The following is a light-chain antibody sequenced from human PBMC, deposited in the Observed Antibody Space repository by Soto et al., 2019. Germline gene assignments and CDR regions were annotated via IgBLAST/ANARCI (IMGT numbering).Light chain of an antibody. CDR2: GAS. Sequence: EIVMTQSPPTLSVSPGERATLSCRASQSVSSNLAWYQQKPGQAPRLLIYGASTRATGIPARFSGSGSGTEFTLTISSLQSEDFAVYYCQQYNNWQWTFGQGTKVDIK. J-gene: IGKJ1*01. CDR1: QSVSSN. V-gene: IGKV3-15*01. CDR3: QQYNNWQWT.